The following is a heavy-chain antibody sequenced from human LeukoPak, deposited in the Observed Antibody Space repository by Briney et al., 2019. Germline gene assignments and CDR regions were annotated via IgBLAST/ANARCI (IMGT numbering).Heavy chain of an antibody. J-gene: IGHJ3*02. CDR3: ARDGIWFGELSLGAFDI. CDR2: INPNSGGT. CDR1: GYTFTGYY. Sequence: ASVKVSCKASGYTFTGYYMHWVRQAPGQGLEWMGWINPNSGGTNYAQKFQGRVTITRDTSASTAYMELSSLRSEDTAVYYCARDGIWFGELSLGAFDIWGQGTMVTVSS. V-gene: IGHV1-2*02. D-gene: IGHD3-10*01.